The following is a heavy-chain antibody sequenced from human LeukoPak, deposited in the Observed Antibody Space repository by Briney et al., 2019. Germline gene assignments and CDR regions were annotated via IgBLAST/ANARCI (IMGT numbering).Heavy chain of an antibody. D-gene: IGHD2-2*01. CDR2: INPSGRGT. CDR1: GYSFTSYF. Sequence: ASVKVSCKASGYSFTSYFIHWVRQAPGQGLEWVGVINPSGRGTNYAQKFQGRVTMTTDTSTSTVYMELSSLRSEDTAVYYCARDLDSSNSIDYWGQGTLVTVSS. V-gene: IGHV1-46*01. CDR3: ARDLDSSNSIDY. J-gene: IGHJ4*02.